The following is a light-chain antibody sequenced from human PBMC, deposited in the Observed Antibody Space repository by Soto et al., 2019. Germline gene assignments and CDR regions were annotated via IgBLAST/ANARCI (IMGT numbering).Light chain of an antibody. V-gene: IGKV3-11*01. CDR2: DAS. CDR3: PQRSNWPSVP. J-gene: IGKJ1*01. Sequence: EIVLTQSPATLSLSPGERATLSCRASQSVSSYLAWYQQKPGQAPRLLIYDASNRATGIPARFSGSGSGTEFTLTISNLGAGDFSVYYCPQRSNWPSVPFGRGTKVDIK. CDR1: QSVSSY.